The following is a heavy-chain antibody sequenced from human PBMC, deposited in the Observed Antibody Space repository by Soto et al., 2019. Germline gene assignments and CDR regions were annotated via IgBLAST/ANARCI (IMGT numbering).Heavy chain of an antibody. CDR3: ARDSVGSGYD. J-gene: IGHJ4*02. CDR1: GGSISSYY. CDR2: IYYSGST. D-gene: IGHD5-12*01. V-gene: IGHV4-59*01. Sequence: QVQLQESGPGLVKPSETLSLTCTVSGGSISSYYWSWLRQPPGKRLEWIGYIYYSGSTNYNPSPKSRVTVSVDTSKNQFSLELRSVTAADTAVYYCARDSVGSGYDWGQGTLVTVSS.